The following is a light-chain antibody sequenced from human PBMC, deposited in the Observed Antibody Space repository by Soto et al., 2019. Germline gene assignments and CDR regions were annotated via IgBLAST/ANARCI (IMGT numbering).Light chain of an antibody. CDR3: QQYLAYPWT. J-gene: IGKJ1*01. V-gene: IGKV1-5*03. CDR2: KAS. CDR1: QSINSW. Sequence: DIQMTQSPSTLSASVGDRVTITCRASQSINSWLAWYQQKPGKAPKLLIYKASSLESGVPSRFSGSESGTEFTLTISSLQPDDFSTYYCQQYLAYPWTFGRETKVEV.